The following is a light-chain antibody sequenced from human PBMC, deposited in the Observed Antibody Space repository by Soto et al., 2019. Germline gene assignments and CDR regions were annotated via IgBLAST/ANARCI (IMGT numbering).Light chain of an antibody. V-gene: IGKV1-13*02. J-gene: IGKJ4*01. CDR2: DAS. Sequence: AIQLTQSPSSLSASVGDRVTITCRASQGINSALAWYHQKPGKAPKLLIYDASSLESGVPSRFSGRGSGADFTLTINSLQPEDFATYYCQQFNSYPFTFGGGTKVDIK. CDR1: QGINSA. CDR3: QQFNSYPFT.